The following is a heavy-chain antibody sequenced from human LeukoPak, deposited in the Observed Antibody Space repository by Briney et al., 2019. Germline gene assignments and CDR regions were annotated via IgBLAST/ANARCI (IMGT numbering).Heavy chain of an antibody. D-gene: IGHD3-3*01. J-gene: IGHJ3*02. V-gene: IGHV4-34*01. CDR2: INHSGTT. Sequence: SETLSLTCAVYGGSFSGYYWSWIRQPPGKGLEWIGEINHSGTTNYNPSLKRRVTISVDTSKNQFSLRLSSVTAADTAVYYCARGIFGMVINGFDIWGQGAMVTVSS. CDR1: GGSFSGYY. CDR3: ARGIFGMVINGFDI.